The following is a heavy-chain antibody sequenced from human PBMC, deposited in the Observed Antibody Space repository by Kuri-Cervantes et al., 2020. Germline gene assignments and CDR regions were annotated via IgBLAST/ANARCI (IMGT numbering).Heavy chain of an antibody. Sequence: SETLSLTCTVSGGSISSYYWSWIRQHPGKGLEWIGYIYYSGSTYYNPSLKSRVTISVDTSKNQFSLKLSSVTAADTAVYYCAGARYCSGGSCWAWDYWGQGTLVTVSS. CDR2: IYYSGST. J-gene: IGHJ4*02. D-gene: IGHD2-15*01. CDR1: GGSISSYY. V-gene: IGHV4-59*06. CDR3: AGARYCSGGSCWAWDY.